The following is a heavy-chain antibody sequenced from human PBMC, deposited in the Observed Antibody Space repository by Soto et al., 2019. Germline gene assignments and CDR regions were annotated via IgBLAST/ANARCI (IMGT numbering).Heavy chain of an antibody. Sequence: SETLSLTCAVYGGSFSGYYWSWIRQPPGKGLEWIGEINHSGSTNYNPSLKSRVTISVDTSKNQFSLKLSSVTAADTAVYYCAGHGTNDRNWFDPWGQGTLVTVSS. J-gene: IGHJ5*02. CDR3: AGHGTNDRNWFDP. V-gene: IGHV4-34*01. CDR2: INHSGST. D-gene: IGHD2-8*01. CDR1: GGSFSGYY.